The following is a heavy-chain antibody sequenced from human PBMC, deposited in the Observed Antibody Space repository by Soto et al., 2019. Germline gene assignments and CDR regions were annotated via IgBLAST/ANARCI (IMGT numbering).Heavy chain of an antibody. J-gene: IGHJ4*02. D-gene: IGHD2-21*02. CDR1: GASISRYY. V-gene: IGHV4-59*01. CDR3: ECDFWSYCGVNCNGFDF. CDR2: LYNTGST. Sequence: PSETLSLTCTVSGASISRYYWSWIRQSPGKGLEWIGYLYNTGSTIYNPSLKSRVTISVDTSKNQFSLKMNSVTAADTAVYYCECDFWSYCGVNCNGFDFWGQGTLVTVSS.